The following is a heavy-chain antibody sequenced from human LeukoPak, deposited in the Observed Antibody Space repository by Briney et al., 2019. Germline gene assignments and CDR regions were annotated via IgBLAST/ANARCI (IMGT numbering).Heavy chain of an antibody. V-gene: IGHV3-30*02. J-gene: IGHJ4*02. Sequence: GGSLRLSCAASGFTFSSYGMHWVRQAPGKGLEWVAFIRYDGSNKYYADSVKGRFTISRDNSKNTLYLQVNSLRAEDTAVYYCAKGWGIPIFGVVTNWGQGTLVTVSS. CDR1: GFTFSSYG. CDR3: AKGWGIPIFGVVTN. CDR2: IRYDGSNK. D-gene: IGHD3-3*01.